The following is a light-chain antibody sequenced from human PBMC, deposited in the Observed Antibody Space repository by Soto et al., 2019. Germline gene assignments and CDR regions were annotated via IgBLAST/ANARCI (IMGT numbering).Light chain of an antibody. Sequence: QSVLTQPPSASGTPGQRVTISCSGSSPNIRSNTVNWYQQLPGTAPKLLIYSNNQRPSGVPDRFSGSKSGTSASLAISGLQSEDEVDYYCAAWDDSLKGYVFGTGTKLTVL. J-gene: IGLJ1*01. CDR2: SNN. V-gene: IGLV1-44*01. CDR1: SPNIRSNT. CDR3: AAWDDSLKGYV.